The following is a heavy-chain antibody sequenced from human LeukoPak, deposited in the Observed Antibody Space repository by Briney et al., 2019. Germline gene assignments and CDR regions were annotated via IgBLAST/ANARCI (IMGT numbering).Heavy chain of an antibody. CDR1: GFTFSSYA. D-gene: IGHD4-17*01. J-gene: IGHJ4*02. Sequence: GGSLRLSCAASGFTFSSYATHWVRQAPGKGLEWVAIISSDGSQKFYADSVKGRFTISRDNAKNSLYLQMNSLRAEDTAVYYCARSMTTVTTIDYWGQGTLVTVSS. V-gene: IGHV3-30-3*01. CDR2: ISSDGSQK. CDR3: ARSMTTVTTIDY.